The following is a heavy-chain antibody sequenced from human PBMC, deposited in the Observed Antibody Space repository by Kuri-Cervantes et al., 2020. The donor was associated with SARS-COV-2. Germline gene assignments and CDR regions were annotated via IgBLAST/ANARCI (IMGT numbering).Heavy chain of an antibody. V-gene: IGHV3-30-3*01. CDR2: ISYDGSNK. D-gene: IGHD1-26*01. J-gene: IGHJ4*02. CDR1: GFTFSSYA. CDR3: ARPYSGSYMGYFDY. Sequence: GGSLRLSCAASGFTFSSYAMHWVRQAPGKGLEWVAVISYDGSNKYYADSVKGRFTISRDNSKNTLYLQMNSLRAEDTAVYYCARPYSGSYMGYFDYWGQGTLVTVSS.